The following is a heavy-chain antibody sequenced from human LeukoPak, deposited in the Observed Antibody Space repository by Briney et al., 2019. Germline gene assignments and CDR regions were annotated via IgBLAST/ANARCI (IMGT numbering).Heavy chain of an antibody. D-gene: IGHD2-2*01. CDR3: ASWDIVVVPAMIMEGLLFEQLGHHHDY. Sequence: GASVKVSCKASGYTFTGYYMHWVRQAPGQGLEWMGWINPNSGGTNYAQKFQGRVTMTRDPSITTAYMELSRLRSDDTAVYYCASWDIVVVPAMIMEGLLFEQLGHHHDYWGQGTLVTVSS. CDR1: GYTFTGYY. CDR2: INPNSGGT. V-gene: IGHV1-2*02. J-gene: IGHJ4*02.